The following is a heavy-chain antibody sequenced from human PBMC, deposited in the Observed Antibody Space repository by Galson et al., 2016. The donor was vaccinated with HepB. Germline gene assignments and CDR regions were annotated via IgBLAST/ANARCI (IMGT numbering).Heavy chain of an antibody. V-gene: IGHV4-59*11. J-gene: IGHJ5*01. CDR3: AREVQGSGAAIGWFDS. CDR2: INYRGNT. D-gene: IGHD2-2*02. CDR1: GGSISTHY. Sequence: SETLSLTCTVSGGSISTHYWSWIRQPPGKGLEWIGYINYRGNTNYNPSLKSRVTLLIDTSKNHVSLKLPSATAADTAVYYCAREVQGSGAAIGWFDSWGQGSRVTVSS.